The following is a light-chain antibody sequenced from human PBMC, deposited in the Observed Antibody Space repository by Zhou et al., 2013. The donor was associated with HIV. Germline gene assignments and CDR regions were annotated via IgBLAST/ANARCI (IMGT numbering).Light chain of an antibody. CDR2: GTS. Sequence: EVVMTQSPATLSVSPGERVTLSCRASQSVATNLAWYQQKPGQAPRLLMYGTSTRATGTPVRFSGSGAWTEFTLTISSTQSEDFAVYYCQHYHNWPPRYTFGQGTKLEIK. J-gene: IGKJ2*01. CDR1: QSVATN. V-gene: IGKV3-15*01. CDR3: QHYHNWPPRYT.